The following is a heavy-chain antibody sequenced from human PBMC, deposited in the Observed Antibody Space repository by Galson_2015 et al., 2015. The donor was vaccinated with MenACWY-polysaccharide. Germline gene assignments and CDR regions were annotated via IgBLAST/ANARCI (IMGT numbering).Heavy chain of an antibody. V-gene: IGHV3-30*04. J-gene: IGHJ4*02. CDR1: GFTFSNYA. D-gene: IGHD3-22*01. CDR2: ISYDGRNK. CDR3: ASGDMYGSSTYYYYFDD. Sequence: SLRLSCAASGFTFSNYAMHWVRQAPGKGLEWVTVISYDGRNKFYADSVKGRFTISRDNSKNTLYLQISSLRSEDTAVYYCASGDMYGSSTYYYYFDDWGQGTLVTVSS.